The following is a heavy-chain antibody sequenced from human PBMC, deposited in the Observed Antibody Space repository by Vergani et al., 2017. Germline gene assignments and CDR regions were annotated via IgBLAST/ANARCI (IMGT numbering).Heavy chain of an antibody. CDR1: GGSLSSGDYY. V-gene: IGHV4-30-4*01. D-gene: IGHD3-22*01. CDR3: ARSTYYYDSSGYYPDY. CDR2: IYYSGST. J-gene: IGHJ4*02. Sequence: QVQLPESGPGLVKPSQTLSLTCTVSGGSLSSGDYYWSWIRQPPGKGLEWIGYIYYSGSTYYNPSLKSRVTISVDTSKNQFSLKLSSVTAADTAVYYCARSTYYYDSSGYYPDYWGQGTLVTVSS.